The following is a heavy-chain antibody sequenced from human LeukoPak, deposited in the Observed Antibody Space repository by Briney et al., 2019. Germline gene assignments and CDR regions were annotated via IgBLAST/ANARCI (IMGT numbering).Heavy chain of an antibody. CDR2: IYYSGST. CDR1: GGSISSGDYY. Sequence: PSETLSLTCTVSGGSISSGDYYWSWIRQPPGKGLEWIGYIYYSGSTYYNPSLKSQVTISVDTSKNQFSLKLTSVTAADTAVYYCARKGRDYWGQGTLVTVSS. V-gene: IGHV4-30-4*01. CDR3: ARKGRDY. J-gene: IGHJ4*02.